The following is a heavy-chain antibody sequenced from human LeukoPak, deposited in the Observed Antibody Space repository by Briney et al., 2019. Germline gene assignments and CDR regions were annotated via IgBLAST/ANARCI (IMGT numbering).Heavy chain of an antibody. D-gene: IGHD6-13*01. CDR2: IYYSGST. Sequence: PSETLSLTCTVSGGSISSYYWSWIRQPPGKGLEWIGYIYYSGSTNYNPSLKSRVTISVDTSKNQFSLKLSSVTAADTAVYYCARHRYSSSWPSGDAFDIWGQGTMVTVSS. J-gene: IGHJ3*02. CDR3: ARHRYSSSWPSGDAFDI. CDR1: GGSISSYY. V-gene: IGHV4-59*08.